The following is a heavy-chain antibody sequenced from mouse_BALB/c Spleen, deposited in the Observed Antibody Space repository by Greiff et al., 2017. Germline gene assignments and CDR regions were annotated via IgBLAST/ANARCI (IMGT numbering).Heavy chain of an antibody. D-gene: IGHD2-1*01. V-gene: IGHV1-18*01. CDR1: GYTFTEYT. CDR2: INPNNGGT. Sequence: DVHLVESGPELVKPGASVKISCKTSGYTFTEYTMHWVKQSHGKSLEWIGGINPNNGGTSYNQKFKGKATLTVDKSSSTAYMELRSLTSEDSAVYYCARKGKNYGKSFDYWGQGTTLTVSS. CDR3: ARKGKNYGKSFDY. J-gene: IGHJ2*01.